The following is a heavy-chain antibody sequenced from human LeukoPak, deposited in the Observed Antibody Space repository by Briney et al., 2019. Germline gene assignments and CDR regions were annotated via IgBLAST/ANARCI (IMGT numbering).Heavy chain of an antibody. Sequence: SETLSLTCTVSGGSISSYYCSWIRQPPGKGLEWIGSIYYSGGTYYNPSLKSRVTISVDTSKNQFSLKLSSVTAADTAVYYCSSYQLPRDYYYYYMDVWGKGTTVTVSS. D-gene: IGHD2-2*01. CDR3: SSYQLPRDYYYYYMDV. V-gene: IGHV4-59*05. J-gene: IGHJ6*03. CDR2: IYYSGGT. CDR1: GGSISSYY.